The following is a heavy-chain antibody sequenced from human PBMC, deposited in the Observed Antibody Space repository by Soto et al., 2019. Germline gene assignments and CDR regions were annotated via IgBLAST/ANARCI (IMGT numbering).Heavy chain of an antibody. V-gene: IGHV3-21*01. CDR3: ARDLPLYTGVFDM. J-gene: IGHJ3*02. D-gene: IGHD2-2*02. Sequence: EVQLVESGGGLVKPGGSLRLSCAASGFSFSSYSINWVRQAPGKGLEWVSSISSSSNHVYYADSVKGRFTISRDNAKSSLFLQMNSLRTEDTAVYYCARDLPLYTGVFDMWGQGRMVTVSS. CDR2: ISSSSNHV. CDR1: GFSFSSYS.